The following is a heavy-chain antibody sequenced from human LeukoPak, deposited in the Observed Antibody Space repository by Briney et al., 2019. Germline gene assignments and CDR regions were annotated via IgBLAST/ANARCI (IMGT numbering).Heavy chain of an antibody. CDR1: GFTVSSNY. Sequence: GGSLRLSCAASGFTVSSNYMTWVRQAPGEGLEWVSVIYSGGSTYYADSVKGRFTIPRDNATNSLYLQMNSLRAEDTAVYYCAELGITMIGGVWGKGTTVTISS. J-gene: IGHJ6*04. CDR2: IYSGGST. D-gene: IGHD3-10*02. CDR3: AELGITMIGGV. V-gene: IGHV3-66*01.